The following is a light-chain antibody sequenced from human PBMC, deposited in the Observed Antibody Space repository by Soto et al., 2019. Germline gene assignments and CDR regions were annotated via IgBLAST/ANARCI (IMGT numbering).Light chain of an antibody. CDR1: QSISSW. CDR3: QQYDSYPLT. J-gene: IGKJ4*02. Sequence: DIQMTQPPSTLSASVGDRVTITCRASQSISSWLAWYQQKPGKAPKLLISKASRLESGVPSRFSGSVYGTGFRLAVRGVQSDELGTYHCQQYDSYPLTFGGGTMAEIK. CDR2: KAS. V-gene: IGKV1-5*03.